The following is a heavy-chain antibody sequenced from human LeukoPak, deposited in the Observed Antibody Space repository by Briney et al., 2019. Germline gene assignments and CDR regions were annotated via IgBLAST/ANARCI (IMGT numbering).Heavy chain of an antibody. CDR1: GFTLSTNA. CDR3: AKWARDCSSTSCYMRY. CDR2: ISGSGAST. J-gene: IGHJ4*02. Sequence: GGSLRLSCLTSGFTLSTNAMSWVRQAPGKGLEWISGISGSGASTYYADSVKGRFTISRDNSKNTLYLQMNSLRAEDTAVYYCAKWARDCSSTSCYMRYWGQGTLVTVSS. D-gene: IGHD2-2*02. V-gene: IGHV3-23*01.